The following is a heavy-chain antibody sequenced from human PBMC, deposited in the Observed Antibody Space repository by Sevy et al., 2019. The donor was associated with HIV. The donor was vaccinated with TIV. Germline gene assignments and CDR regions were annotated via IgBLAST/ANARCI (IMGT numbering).Heavy chain of an antibody. V-gene: IGHV1-8*01. CDR1: GYTFTSYD. D-gene: IGHD1-26*01. CDR3: ARERGSIVGATSDWDFDY. J-gene: IGHJ4*02. Sequence: ASVKVSCKASGYTFTSYDINWVRQATGQGLEWMGWMNPNSGNTGYAQKFQGRVTMTRNTSISTAYMVLSSLRSEDTAVYYCARERGSIVGATSDWDFDYWGQGTLVTISS. CDR2: MNPNSGNT.